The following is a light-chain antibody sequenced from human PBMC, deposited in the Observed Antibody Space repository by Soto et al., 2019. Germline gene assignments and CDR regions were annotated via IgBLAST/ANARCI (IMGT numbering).Light chain of an antibody. V-gene: IGKV3-15*01. CDR3: QQYNNWPRT. CDR1: QSVTSN. Sequence: EIEMTQSPATLSVSPGERATLSCRAGQSVTSNLAWYQQKAGQAPRLLIYGASTRATGIPARISGSGSGTEFTLTISSLQSEDFAVYYCQQYNNWPRTFGQGTKVEIK. J-gene: IGKJ1*01. CDR2: GAS.